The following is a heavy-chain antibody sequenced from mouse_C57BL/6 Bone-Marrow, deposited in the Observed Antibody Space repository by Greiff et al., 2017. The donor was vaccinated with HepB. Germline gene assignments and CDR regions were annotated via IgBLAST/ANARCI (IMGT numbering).Heavy chain of an antibody. D-gene: IGHD1-1*01. V-gene: IGHV3-6*01. CDR3: ARAPITTVSYWYFDV. CDR2: ISYDGSN. Sequence: EVKLMESGPGLVKPSQSLSLTCSVTGYSITSGYYWNWIRQFPGNKLEWMGYISYDGSNNYNPSLNNRISITRDTSKNQFFLKLNSVTTEDTATYYCARAPITTVSYWYFDVWGTGTTVTVSS. J-gene: IGHJ1*03. CDR1: GYSITSGYY.